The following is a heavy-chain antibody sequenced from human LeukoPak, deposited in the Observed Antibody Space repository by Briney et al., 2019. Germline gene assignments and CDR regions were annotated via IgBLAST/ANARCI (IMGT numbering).Heavy chain of an antibody. CDR3: ARDFYGSGSYCDY. D-gene: IGHD3-10*01. Sequence: ASVKVSCKASGYSFIDYYIHWMRQAPGQGLEWMGLINPNSGGTNYALKFQGRVALTRDTSISTAYMDLSRLRSDDTAMYYCARDFYGSGSYCDYWGQGTLVTVSS. CDR1: GYSFIDYY. J-gene: IGHJ4*02. CDR2: INPNSGGT. V-gene: IGHV1-2*02.